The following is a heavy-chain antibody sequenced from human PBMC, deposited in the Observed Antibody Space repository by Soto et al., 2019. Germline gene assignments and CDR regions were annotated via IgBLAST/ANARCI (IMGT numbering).Heavy chain of an antibody. CDR1: GFTYSNYG. D-gene: IGHD2-21*01. V-gene: IGHV3-23*01. CDR2: ITSSGAST. CDR3: ARAIPPAFKY. Sequence: EVQLLESGGGLVQLGGSLRLSCAASGFTYSNYGMNWVRQAPGKGLEWVSGITSSGASTYYADSVKGRFTISRDNSKNTLYLQMNSLRAEDTAVYYCARAIPPAFKYGGQGTLVTVSS. J-gene: IGHJ4*02.